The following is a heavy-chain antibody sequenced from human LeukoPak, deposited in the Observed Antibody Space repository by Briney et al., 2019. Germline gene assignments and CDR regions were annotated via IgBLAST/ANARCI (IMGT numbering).Heavy chain of an antibody. Sequence: GSSVKVSCKASGGTFSSYTISWVRQAPGQGLEWMGRIIPILGIANYAQKFQGRVTITADKSTSTAYMELSSLRSEDTAVYYCASENMVRGVKTRPYYFDYWGQGTLVTVSS. D-gene: IGHD3-10*01. CDR3: ASENMVRGVKTRPYYFDY. CDR1: GGTFSSYT. J-gene: IGHJ4*02. CDR2: IIPILGIA. V-gene: IGHV1-69*02.